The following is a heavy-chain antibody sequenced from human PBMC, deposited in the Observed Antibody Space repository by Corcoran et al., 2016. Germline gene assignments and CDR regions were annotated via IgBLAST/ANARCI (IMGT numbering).Heavy chain of an antibody. V-gene: IGHV3-48*04. CDR3: ARDCSGTCWMNY. J-gene: IGHJ4*02. CDR1: GFTFSSYS. CDR2: INSRSSVI. D-gene: IGHD2-15*01. Sequence: EVQLVESGGGLVQPGGSLRLSCAGSGFTFSSYSMNWVRQAPGKGLEWISYINSRSSVIFYADSVKGRFTISRDNAKNSLYLQMNSLRLEDTAVYYCARDCSGTCWMNYWGQGSLVTVSS.